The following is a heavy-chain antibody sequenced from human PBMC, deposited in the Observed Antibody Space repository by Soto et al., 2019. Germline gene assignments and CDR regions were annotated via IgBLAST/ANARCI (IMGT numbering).Heavy chain of an antibody. V-gene: IGHV3-48*02. D-gene: IGHD1-26*01. CDR3: ARSSGSQARRGNWFDP. J-gene: IGHJ5*02. Sequence: PGGSLRLSCAASGFTFGSYSMNWVRQAPGKGLEWVSYISSSSSTIYYADSVKGRFTISRDNAKNSLYLQMNSLRDEDTAVYYCARSSGSQARRGNWFDPWGQGTLVTVSS. CDR2: ISSSSSTI. CDR1: GFTFGSYS.